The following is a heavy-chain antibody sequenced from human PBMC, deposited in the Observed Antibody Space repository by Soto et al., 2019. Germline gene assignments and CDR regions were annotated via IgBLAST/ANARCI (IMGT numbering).Heavy chain of an antibody. J-gene: IGHJ5*02. CDR2: MNPNSGNT. CDR3: ARKVSTGYYTRNWFDH. D-gene: IGHD3-9*01. CDR1: GYTFTSYD. Sequence: ASVKVSCKASGYTFTSYDINWVRQATGQGLEWMGWMNPNSGNTGYAQKFQGRVTMTRNTSISTAYMELSSLRSEDTAVYYCARKVSTGYYTRNWFDHWGQGTLVTVSS. V-gene: IGHV1-8*01.